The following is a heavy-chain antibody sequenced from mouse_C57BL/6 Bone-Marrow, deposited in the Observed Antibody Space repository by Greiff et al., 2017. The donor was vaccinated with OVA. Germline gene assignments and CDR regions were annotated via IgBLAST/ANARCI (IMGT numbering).Heavy chain of an antibody. V-gene: IGHV5-17*01. CDR2: ISSGSSTI. CDR1: GFTFSDYG. Sequence: EVKLMESGGGLVKPGGSLKLSCAASGFTFSDYGMHWVRQAPEKGLEWVAYISSGSSTIYYADTVKGRFTISRDNAKNTLFLQMTSLRSEDTAMYYCARPYGWGYFDYWGQGTTLTVSS. J-gene: IGHJ2*01. D-gene: IGHD3-3*01. CDR3: ARPYGWGYFDY.